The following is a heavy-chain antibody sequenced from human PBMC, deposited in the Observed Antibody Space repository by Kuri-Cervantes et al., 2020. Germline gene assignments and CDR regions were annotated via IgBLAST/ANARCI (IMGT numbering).Heavy chain of an antibody. Sequence: GESLKISCAASGFTFSSYGMHWVRQAPGKGLEWVAVISYDGSNKYYADSVKGRFTISRDNSKNTLYLQMNSLRAEDTAVYYCASTYYDSSGYSYFDYWGQGTLVTVSS. CDR1: GFTFSSYG. J-gene: IGHJ4*02. CDR3: ASTYYDSSGYSYFDY. V-gene: IGHV3-30*03. CDR2: ISYDGSNK. D-gene: IGHD3-22*01.